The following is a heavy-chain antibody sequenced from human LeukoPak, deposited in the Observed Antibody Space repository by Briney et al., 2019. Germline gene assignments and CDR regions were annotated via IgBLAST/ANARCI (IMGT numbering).Heavy chain of an antibody. CDR2: ISYDGSNK. CDR3: AKLDSSSWIDY. Sequence: PGGSLRLSCAASGFTFSSYGMHWVRQAPGKGLVWVAVISYDGSNKYYADSVKGRFTISRDNSKNTLYLQMNSLRAEDTAVYYCAKLDSSSWIDYWGQGTLVTVSS. D-gene: IGHD6-13*01. J-gene: IGHJ4*02. CDR1: GFTFSSYG. V-gene: IGHV3-30*18.